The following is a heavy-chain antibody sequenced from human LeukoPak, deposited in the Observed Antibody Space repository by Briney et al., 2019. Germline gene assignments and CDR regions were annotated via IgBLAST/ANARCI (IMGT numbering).Heavy chain of an antibody. D-gene: IGHD2-2*02. CDR3: ARARGRNIVVVPAAIYYFDY. J-gene: IGHJ4*02. Sequence: SVKASCKASGGTFSSYAISWVRQAAGQGLEWMGGIIPIFGTANYAQKIQGRLTITADECTSTAYMELSSLRSEDTAVYYCARARGRNIVVVPAAIYYFDYWGQGTLVTVSS. CDR2: IIPIFGTA. V-gene: IGHV1-69*13. CDR1: GGTFSSYA.